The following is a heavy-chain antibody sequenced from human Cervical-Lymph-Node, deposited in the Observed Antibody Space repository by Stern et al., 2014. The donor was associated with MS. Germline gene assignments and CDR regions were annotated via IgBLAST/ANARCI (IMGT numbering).Heavy chain of an antibody. J-gene: IGHJ4*02. CDR3: ARQIGGRGFDY. CDR1: GGSISSDY. Sequence: VQLVESGPGLVKPSQTLSLTCTVSGGSISSDYWSWIRQPPGKGLEWIVYMYDSGSTNYNPSLKSRVSISLDTSKKHFSLKLSSVTPADTAVYYCARQIGGRGFDYWGQGTLVTVSS. D-gene: IGHD1-26*01. CDR2: MYDSGST. V-gene: IGHV4-59*01.